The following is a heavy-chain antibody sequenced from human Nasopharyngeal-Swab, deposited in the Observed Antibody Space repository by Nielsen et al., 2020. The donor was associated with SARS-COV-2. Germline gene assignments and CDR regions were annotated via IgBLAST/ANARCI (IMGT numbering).Heavy chain of an antibody. CDR3: VRPEGVATSFKYYFQYGMDV. Sequence: GESLKISCKGSGYSFTSYWIAWVRQMLGKGLEWMGIIYPRDSDTRYSPSFQGQVTISADKSISTAYLQWSSLKASDTAMYYCVRPEGVATSFKYYFQYGMDVWGQGTMVTVPS. V-gene: IGHV5-51*01. J-gene: IGHJ6*02. CDR1: GYSFTSYW. CDR2: IYPRDSDT. D-gene: IGHD5-12*01.